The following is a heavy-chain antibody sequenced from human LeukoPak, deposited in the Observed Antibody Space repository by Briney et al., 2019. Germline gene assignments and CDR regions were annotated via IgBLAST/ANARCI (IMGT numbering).Heavy chain of an antibody. J-gene: IGHJ6*02. CDR1: GGTFSSYA. Sequence: SVKVSCKASGGTFSSYAISWVRQAPGQGLEWMGRIIPILGIANYAQKSQGRVTITADKSTSTAYMELSSLRSEDTAVYYCARDEQQLVRSYYYYGMDVWGQGTTVTVSS. CDR3: ARDEQQLVRSYYYYGMDV. D-gene: IGHD6-13*01. V-gene: IGHV1-69*04. CDR2: IIPILGIA.